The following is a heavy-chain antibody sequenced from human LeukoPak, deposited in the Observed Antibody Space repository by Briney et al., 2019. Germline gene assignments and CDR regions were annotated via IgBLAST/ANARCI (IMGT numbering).Heavy chain of an antibody. V-gene: IGHV3-30*03. D-gene: IGHD3-22*01. Sequence: GGSLRLSCAASGFTFSSYGMSWVRQAPGKGLEWVAVISYDGSNKYYADSVKGRFTISRDNPKNTLYLQMNSLRAEDTAVYYCAREIYYYDSSGYYFGAFDIWGQGTMVTVSS. CDR3: AREIYYYDSSGYYFGAFDI. J-gene: IGHJ3*02. CDR1: GFTFSSYG. CDR2: ISYDGSNK.